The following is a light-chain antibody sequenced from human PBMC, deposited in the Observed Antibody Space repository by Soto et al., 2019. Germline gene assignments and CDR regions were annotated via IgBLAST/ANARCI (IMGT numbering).Light chain of an antibody. Sequence: ETVMTQSPATLSVSPGERATLSCRPSQFVSIDLAWYQQQPGQAPRVLIYGAFTRATGIPARFSGSGSGTEFTLTISSLQSEDFAVYYCQQYNNWPLTFGGGTRVEIK. CDR2: GAF. CDR1: QFVSID. V-gene: IGKV3-15*01. CDR3: QQYNNWPLT. J-gene: IGKJ4*01.